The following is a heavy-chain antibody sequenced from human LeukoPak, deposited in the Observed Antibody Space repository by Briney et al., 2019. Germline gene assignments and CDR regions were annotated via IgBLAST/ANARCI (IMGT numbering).Heavy chain of an antibody. CDR3: ARGRITIS. CDR1: GGSFSGYY. Sequence: SETLSLTCAVFGGSFSGYYWSWIRQPPGKGLEWIGEVNHSGSTNYNPSLKSRVTISVDTSKNQFSLKLSSVTAADTSVYYCARGRITISWGQGTLVTVSS. J-gene: IGHJ5*02. V-gene: IGHV4-34*01. D-gene: IGHD3-3*01. CDR2: VNHSGST.